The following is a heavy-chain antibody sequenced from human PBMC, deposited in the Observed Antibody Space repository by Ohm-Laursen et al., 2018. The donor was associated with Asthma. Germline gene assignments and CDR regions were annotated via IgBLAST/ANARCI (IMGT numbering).Heavy chain of an antibody. Sequence: GSSVTVSCKASGGTFSSYAISWVRQAPGQGLEWMGGIIPIFGTANYAQKFQGRVTITADESTSTAYMELSSLRSEDTAVYYCARDRITIFGVVIISYGMDVWGQGTTVTVSS. V-gene: IGHV1-69*01. CDR1: GGTFSSYA. CDR2: IIPIFGTA. CDR3: ARDRITIFGVVIISYGMDV. D-gene: IGHD3-3*01. J-gene: IGHJ6*02.